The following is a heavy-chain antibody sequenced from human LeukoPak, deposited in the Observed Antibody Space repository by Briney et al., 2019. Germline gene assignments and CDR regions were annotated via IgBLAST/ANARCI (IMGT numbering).Heavy chain of an antibody. CDR1: GFTFSDYY. CDR3: ARAVTGYYYYYMDV. J-gene: IGHJ6*03. Sequence: GGSLRLSCATSGFTFSDYYMSWIRQAPGKGLEWVSYISSSGSTIYYADSVKGRFTISRDNAKNSLYLQMNSLRAEDTAVYYCARAVTGYYYYYMDVWSKGTTVTVSS. D-gene: IGHD4-17*01. CDR2: ISSSGSTI. V-gene: IGHV3-11*01.